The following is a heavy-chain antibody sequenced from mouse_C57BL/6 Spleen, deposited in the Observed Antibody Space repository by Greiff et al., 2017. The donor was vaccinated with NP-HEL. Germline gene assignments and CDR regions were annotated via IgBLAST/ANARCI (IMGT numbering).Heavy chain of an antibody. V-gene: IGHV2-2*01. CDR2: IWSGGST. CDR3: ARKPPPYYYGSSYYAMDY. D-gene: IGHD1-1*01. CDR1: GFSLTSYG. Sequence: QVQLQQSGPGLVQPSQSLSITCTVSGFSLTSYGVHWVRQSPGKGLEWLGVIWSGGSTDYNAAFISRLSISKDNSKSQVFFKMNSLQADDTAIYYCARKPPPYYYGSSYYAMDYWGQGTSVTVSS. J-gene: IGHJ4*01.